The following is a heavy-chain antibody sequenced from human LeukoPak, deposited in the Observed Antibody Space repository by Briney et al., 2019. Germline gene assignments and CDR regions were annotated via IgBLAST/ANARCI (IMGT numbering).Heavy chain of an antibody. CDR3: ARHDGSSSGYYGMDV. J-gene: IGHJ6*02. CDR2: IYYSGST. V-gene: IGHV4-39*01. D-gene: IGHD6-6*01. Sequence: PPETLSLTCTVSGGSISSSSYYWGWIRQPPGKGLEWIGSIYYSGSTYYNPSLKSRVTISVDTSKNQFSLKLSSVTAADTAVYYCARHDGSSSGYYGMDVWGQGTTVTVSS. CDR1: GGSISSSSYY.